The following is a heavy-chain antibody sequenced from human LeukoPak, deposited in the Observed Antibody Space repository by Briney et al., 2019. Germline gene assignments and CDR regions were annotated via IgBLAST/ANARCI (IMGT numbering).Heavy chain of an antibody. D-gene: IGHD4-23*01. CDR3: AKAFTTVDPRYY. CDR1: GFTFTSYA. V-gene: IGHV3-23*01. CDR2: ISGSGGTT. J-gene: IGHJ4*02. Sequence: GGSVRLSCAASGFTFTSYAMSWVRQAPGKGLEWVSAISGSGGTTYYADSVKGRFTISRDNSENTLYLQMNSLRAEDTAVYYCAKAFTTVDPRYYWGQGTLVTVSS.